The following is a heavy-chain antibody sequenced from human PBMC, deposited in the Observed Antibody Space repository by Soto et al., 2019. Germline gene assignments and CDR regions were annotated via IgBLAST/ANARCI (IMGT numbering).Heavy chain of an antibody. CDR1: GFTFSSYG. J-gene: IGHJ6*02. CDR2: ISYDGSNK. Sequence: GGSLRLSCAASGFTFSSYGMHWVRQAPGRGLEWVAVISYDGSNKYYADSVKGRFTISRDNSKNTLYLQMNSLRAEDTAVYYCAKDQITVDHYCYGMDVWGQGTTVTVSS. CDR3: AKDQITVDHYCYGMDV. V-gene: IGHV3-30*18. D-gene: IGHD3-10*01.